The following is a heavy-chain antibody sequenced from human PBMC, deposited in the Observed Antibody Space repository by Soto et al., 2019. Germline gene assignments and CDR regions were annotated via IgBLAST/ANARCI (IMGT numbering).Heavy chain of an antibody. CDR1: GYSFTSYW. D-gene: IGHD3-16*01. CDR2: IYPGDSDT. CDR3: ARRGYGYYYYYGMDV. J-gene: IGHJ6*02. V-gene: IGHV5-51*01. Sequence: GESLKISCKGSGYSFTSYWIGWVRQMPGKGLAWMGIIYPGDSDTRYSPSFQGQVTISADKSISTAYLQWSSLKASDTAMYYCARRGYGYYYYYGMDVWGQGTTVTVSS.